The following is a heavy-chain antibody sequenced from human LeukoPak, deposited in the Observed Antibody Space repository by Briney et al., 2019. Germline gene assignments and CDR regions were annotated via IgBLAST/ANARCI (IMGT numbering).Heavy chain of an antibody. CDR2: ISSSSSYI. CDR1: GFTFSSYS. D-gene: IGHD3-3*02. J-gene: IGHJ3*02. Sequence: PGGSLRLSCAASGFTFSSYSMNWVRQAPGKGLEGVSSISSSSSYIYYADSVKGRFTISRDNAKNSLYLQMNSLRAEDTAVYYCARDLSGAFDIWGQGTMVTVSS. V-gene: IGHV3-21*01. CDR3: ARDLSGAFDI.